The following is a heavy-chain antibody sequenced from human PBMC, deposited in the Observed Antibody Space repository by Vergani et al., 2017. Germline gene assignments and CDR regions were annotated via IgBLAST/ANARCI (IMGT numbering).Heavy chain of an antibody. V-gene: IGHV3-21*01. CDR1: GFTFSSYS. J-gene: IGHJ4*02. CDR3: ARGGKGIIMVVPSTHL. Sequence: EVQLVESGGGLVKPGGSLRLSCAASGFTFSSYSMNWVRQAPGKGLEWVSSISSSSSYIYYADSVKGRFTISRDNSKKMMSLQMNSLRVEDTAVYYCARGGKGIIMVVPSTHLWGQGTQVSVS. D-gene: IGHD2-15*01. CDR2: ISSSSSYI.